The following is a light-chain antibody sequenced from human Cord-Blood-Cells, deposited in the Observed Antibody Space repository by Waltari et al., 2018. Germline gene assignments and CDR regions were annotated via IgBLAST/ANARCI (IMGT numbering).Light chain of an antibody. Sequence: DIQMTQSTSSLSASVGDRVTITCRASQSISSYLNWYQQKPGTAPKLLIYAASSLQSGVPSRFSGSGSGTVFTLTISSLQPEDFATYYCQQSYSTPYSFGQGTKLEIK. V-gene: IGKV1-39*01. CDR2: AAS. CDR3: QQSYSTPYS. CDR1: QSISSY. J-gene: IGKJ2*03.